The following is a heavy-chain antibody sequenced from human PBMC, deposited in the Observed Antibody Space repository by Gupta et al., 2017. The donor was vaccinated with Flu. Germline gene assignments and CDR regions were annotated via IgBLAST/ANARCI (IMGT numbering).Heavy chain of an antibody. Sequence: QVQLQESGPGQVKPSQTLSLTCSVSGGSISRGGYYWSWIRQHPGKGLEWIGNIYYNGSPYYNPSLRGRVTMSVDTSKNQFSLKLNSVTAADTAVYYCARVETYDSSGYYYGPWGQGTLVTVSS. D-gene: IGHD3-22*01. CDR1: GGSISRGGYY. J-gene: IGHJ5*02. CDR2: IYYNGSP. V-gene: IGHV4-31*03. CDR3: ARVETYDSSGYYYGP.